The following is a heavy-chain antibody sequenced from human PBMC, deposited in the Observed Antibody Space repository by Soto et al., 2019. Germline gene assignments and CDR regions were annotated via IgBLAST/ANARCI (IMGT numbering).Heavy chain of an antibody. CDR2: IYYSGST. Sequence: SETLSLTCTVSGGSISSYYWSWIRQPPGKGLEWIGYIYYSGSTNYNPSLKSRVTISVDTSKNQFSLKLSSVTAADTAVYYCAFLRYCSGPTCDHHHWGQGTLVTVSS. J-gene: IGHJ5*02. CDR1: GGSISSYY. V-gene: IGHV4-59*01. D-gene: IGHD2-15*01. CDR3: AFLRYCSGPTCDHHH.